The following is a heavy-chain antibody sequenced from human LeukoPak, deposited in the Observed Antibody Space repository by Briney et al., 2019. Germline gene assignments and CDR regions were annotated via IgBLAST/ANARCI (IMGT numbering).Heavy chain of an antibody. D-gene: IGHD6-19*01. CDR3: AKDLSYTSGASDH. J-gene: IGHJ4*02. CDR1: GVTFSSYV. Sequence: GGSLRLSCEASGVTFSSYVMSWVRQAPGKGLEWVSTITDDGYNTYSADSVKGRITFSRDNSKNTLSLQLRSLRAEDTAVYYCAKDLSYTSGASDHWGQGTLVTVSS. V-gene: IGHV3-23*01. CDR2: ITDDGYNT.